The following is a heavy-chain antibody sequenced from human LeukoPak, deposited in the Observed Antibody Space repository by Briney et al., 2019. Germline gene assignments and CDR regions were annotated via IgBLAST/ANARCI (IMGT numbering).Heavy chain of an antibody. CDR2: IHGDGSTT. CDR1: GFTFSGYW. Sequence: GGSLRLSCAASGFTFSGYWMHWVRQAPGKGLEWVSVIHGDGSTTTYADSVKGRYTISRDNARNTLFLQINNVSAEDTAVFYCGGDYDYYLDVWGKGTTVTVSS. CDR3: GGDYDYYLDV. J-gene: IGHJ6*03. V-gene: IGHV3-74*01.